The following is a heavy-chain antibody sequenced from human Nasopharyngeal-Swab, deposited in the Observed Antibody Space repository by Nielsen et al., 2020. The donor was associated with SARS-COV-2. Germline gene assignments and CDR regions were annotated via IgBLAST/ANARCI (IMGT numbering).Heavy chain of an antibody. CDR2: INPGSGGT. D-gene: IGHD2-2*01. CDR1: GYTFNHYY. J-gene: IGHJ6*02. Sequence: SVKVSCQASGYTFNHYYIHWVRQAPGQGLEWMGMINPGSGGTTYAQKFQGRVTMTRDTSTSTVFMDLSSLRSEDTAVYYCARRGRCSGSSCDMDVWGQGTTVTVSS. CDR3: ARRGRCSGSSCDMDV. V-gene: IGHV1-46*02.